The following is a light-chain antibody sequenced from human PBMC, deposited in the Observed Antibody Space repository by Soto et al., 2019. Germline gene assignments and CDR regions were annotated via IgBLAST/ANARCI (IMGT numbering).Light chain of an antibody. Sequence: VMLTQSPGTLSLSPGERATLSCRASQSVSSSYLAWYQQKPGQAPRLLIYGASSRATGIPDRFSASGSGTDFTLTITSLQAEDVAVYYCQQYHSTPWTFGQGTKVDIK. V-gene: IGKV3-20*01. CDR3: QQYHSTPWT. CDR1: QSVSSSY. J-gene: IGKJ1*01. CDR2: GAS.